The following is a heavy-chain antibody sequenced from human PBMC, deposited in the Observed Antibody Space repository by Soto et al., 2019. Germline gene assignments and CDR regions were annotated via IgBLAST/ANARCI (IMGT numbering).Heavy chain of an antibody. CDR3: LRDPPAYHSAFDS. D-gene: IGHD4-4*01. V-gene: IGHV6-1*01. CDR2: TYYRSRWHT. J-gene: IGHJ4*02. CDR1: GDSVSNNGAA. Sequence: PSQTLSLTCVISGDSVSNNGAAWNWIRQSPSRGLEWLGRTYYRSRWHTDYAVSMKSRITITPDTSKNQFSLQVNSVTPEDTALYYCLRDPPAYHSAFDSWGQGTLVTVSS.